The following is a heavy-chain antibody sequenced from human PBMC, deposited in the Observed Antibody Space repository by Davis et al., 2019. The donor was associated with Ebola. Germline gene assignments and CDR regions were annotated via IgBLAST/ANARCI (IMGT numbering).Heavy chain of an antibody. Sequence: GESLKISCVVSGLNFSTYSINWFRQAPGMGLEFVSYISRRSDSIYYADSVKGRFTISRDNAKNSVFLQMSSLRAEDTALYYCARSSYQPDWWGQGTLVTVSS. D-gene: IGHD2-2*01. V-gene: IGHV3-48*04. CDR2: ISRRSDSI. CDR3: ARSSYQPDW. CDR1: GLNFSTYS. J-gene: IGHJ4*02.